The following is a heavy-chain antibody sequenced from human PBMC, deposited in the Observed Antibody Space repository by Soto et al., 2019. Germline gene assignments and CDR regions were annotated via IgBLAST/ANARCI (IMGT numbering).Heavy chain of an antibody. V-gene: IGHV3-23*01. Sequence: GSLRLSCAASGFTFSSYAMSCVRQAPGKGLEWVSAISGSGGSTYYADSVKGRFTISRDNSKNTLYLQMNSLRAEDTAVYYCAKTSYCSSTSCYFSVGYYYYMDVWGKGTTVTVSS. CDR2: ISGSGGST. J-gene: IGHJ6*03. D-gene: IGHD2-2*01. CDR3: AKTSYCSSTSCYFSVGYYYYMDV. CDR1: GFTFSSYA.